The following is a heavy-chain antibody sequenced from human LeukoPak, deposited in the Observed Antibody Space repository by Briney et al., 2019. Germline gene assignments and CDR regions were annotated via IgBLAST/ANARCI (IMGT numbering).Heavy chain of an antibody. CDR2: IYHSGST. J-gene: IGHJ4*02. Sequence: PSQTLSLTCAVSGVSISSGGYSWSWIRQPPGKGLEWIGYIYHSGSTYYNPSLKSRVTISVDRSKNQFSLKLSSVTAADTAVYYCARGADFWSGYWRFDYWGQGTLVTVSS. CDR1: GVSISSGGYS. CDR3: ARGADFWSGYWRFDY. D-gene: IGHD3-3*01. V-gene: IGHV4-30-2*01.